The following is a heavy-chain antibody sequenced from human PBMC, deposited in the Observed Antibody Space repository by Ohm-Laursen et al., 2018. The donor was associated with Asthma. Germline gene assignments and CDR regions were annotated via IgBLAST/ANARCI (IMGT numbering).Heavy chain of an antibody. CDR1: GFSFSSSW. CDR3: TKIVRADPRSY. D-gene: IGHD3-10*01. CDR2: INQDGSEK. J-gene: IGHJ1*01. Sequence: SLRLSCAASGFSFSSSWMNWVRRAPGKGLEWVANINQDGSEKYYVDSVMGRFSIYRDNTENSLYLQMNSLRVEDTAVYFCTKIVRADPRSYWGLGTLVTVS. V-gene: IGHV3-7*01.